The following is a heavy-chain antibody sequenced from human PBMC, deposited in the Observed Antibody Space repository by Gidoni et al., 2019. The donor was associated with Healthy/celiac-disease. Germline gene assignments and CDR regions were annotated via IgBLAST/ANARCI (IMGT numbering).Heavy chain of an antibody. V-gene: IGHV4-34*01. J-gene: IGHJ4*02. D-gene: IGHD3-3*01. Sequence: QVQLQQWGAGLLKPSETLSLTCAVYGGSFSGYYWSWIRQPPGKGLEWIGEINHSGSTNYNPSLKSRVTISVDTSKNQFSLKLSSVTAADTAVYYCARGGYDFWSGYYTPNPYFDYWGQGTLVTVSS. CDR1: GGSFSGYY. CDR2: INHSGST. CDR3: ARGGYDFWSGYYTPNPYFDY.